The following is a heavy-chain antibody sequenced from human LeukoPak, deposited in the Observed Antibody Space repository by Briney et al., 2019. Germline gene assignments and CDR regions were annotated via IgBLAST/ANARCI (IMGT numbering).Heavy chain of an antibody. J-gene: IGHJ3*02. Sequence: SETLSLTCTVSGGSISSSSYYWGWIRQPPGKGLEWIGSIYYSGSTYYNPSLKSRITISVDTSKNKFSLKLSSVTAADTAVYYCARGGAPYLIEENAFDIWGQGTMVTVSS. CDR1: GGSISSSSYY. V-gene: IGHV4-39*01. D-gene: IGHD2-21*01. CDR3: ARGGAPYLIEENAFDI. CDR2: IYYSGST.